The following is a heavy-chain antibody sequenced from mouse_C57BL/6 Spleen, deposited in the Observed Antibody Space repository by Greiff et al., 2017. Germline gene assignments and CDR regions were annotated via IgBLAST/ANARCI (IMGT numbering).Heavy chain of an antibody. CDR1: GYTFTDYY. CDR2: IYPGSGNT. Sequence: QVQLQQSGAELVRPGASVKLSCKASGYTFTDYYINWVKQRPGQGLEWIARIYPGSGNTDYNEKLKGKATLTAEKSSSTAYMQLSSLTSEDSAVYFFARCRVHSALDFWGPGTSVTVSS. V-gene: IGHV1-76*01. J-gene: IGHJ4*01. D-gene: IGHD6-1*01. CDR3: ARCRVHSALDF.